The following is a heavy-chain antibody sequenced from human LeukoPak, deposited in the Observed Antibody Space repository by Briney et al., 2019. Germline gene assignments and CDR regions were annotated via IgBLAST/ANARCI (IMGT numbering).Heavy chain of an antibody. CDR1: GGTFSSYA. Sequence: KVSCKASGGTFSSYAISWVRQAPGQGLEWMGRIIPIFGPANYAQKFQGRVTITTDESTSTAYMELSSLRSEDTAVYYCAREGPQWYYDSSGYPGALGYWGQGTLVTVSS. V-gene: IGHV1-69*05. CDR2: IIPIFGPA. CDR3: AREGPQWYYDSSGYPGALGY. D-gene: IGHD3-22*01. J-gene: IGHJ4*02.